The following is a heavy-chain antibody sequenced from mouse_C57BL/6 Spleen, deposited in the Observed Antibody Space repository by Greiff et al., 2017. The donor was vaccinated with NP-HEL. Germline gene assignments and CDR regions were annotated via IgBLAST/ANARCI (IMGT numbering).Heavy chain of an antibody. CDR3: AREYYFDY. V-gene: IGHV1-81*01. J-gene: IGHJ2*01. Sequence: QVQLQQSGAELARPGASVKLSCKASGYTFTSYGISWVKQRTGQGLEWIGEIYPRGGNTYYNEKFKGKATLTADKSSSTAYMELRSLTSEDSAVYFCAREYYFDYWGQGTTLTVSS. CDR2: IYPRGGNT. CDR1: GYTFTSYG.